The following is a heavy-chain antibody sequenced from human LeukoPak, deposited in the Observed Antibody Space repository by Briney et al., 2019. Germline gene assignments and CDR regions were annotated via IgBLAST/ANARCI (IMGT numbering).Heavy chain of an antibody. CDR1: GYTLTSYG. J-gene: IGHJ6*03. CDR2: ISAYNGNT. CDR3: ARGGTTVYYYYYMDV. V-gene: IGHV1-18*01. D-gene: IGHD1-14*01. Sequence: ASVTVSFKASGYTLTSYGISWVGQAPGQGGEGMGWISAYNGNTNYAQKLQGRVTMTTDTSTSTAYMELRSLRSDDTAVYYCARGGTTVYYYYYMDVWGKGTPVTVSS.